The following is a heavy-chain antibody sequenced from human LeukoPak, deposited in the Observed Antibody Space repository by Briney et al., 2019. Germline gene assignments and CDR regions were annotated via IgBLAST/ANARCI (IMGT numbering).Heavy chain of an antibody. V-gene: IGHV3-73*01. D-gene: IGHD2-8*01. Sequence: PGGSLRLSCAASGFTFSGSAMHWVRQASGKGLEWVGRIRSKANSYATAYAASVKGRFTISRDDSKNTAYLQMNNLQTEYTAVYFCTLPRAYCTNGVCPKYYYYYMDVWGKGTTVTVSS. CDR1: GFTFSGSA. CDR3: TLPRAYCTNGVCPKYYYYYMDV. J-gene: IGHJ6*03. CDR2: IRSKANSYAT.